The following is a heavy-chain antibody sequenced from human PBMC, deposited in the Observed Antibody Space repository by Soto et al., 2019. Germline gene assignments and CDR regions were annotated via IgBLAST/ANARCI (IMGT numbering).Heavy chain of an antibody. CDR2: IKGEGTNT. Sequence: EVQLVESGGGLVQFGGSLGLSCAASGSTSSSYWMHWFRKVPGKGLGWVSRIKGEGTNTGNADSVKGRFTISRDNVKNTLYLQMNSLRAEDTAVYYCARGLSGYYGFDYWGQGTLVTVSS. J-gene: IGHJ4*02. D-gene: IGHD5-12*01. V-gene: IGHV3-74*01. CDR1: GSTSSSYW. CDR3: ARGLSGYYGFDY.